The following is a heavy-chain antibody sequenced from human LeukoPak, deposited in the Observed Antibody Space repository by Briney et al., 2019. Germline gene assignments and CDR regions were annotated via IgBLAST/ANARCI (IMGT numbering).Heavy chain of an antibody. CDR1: GFAFSSHA. Sequence: GGSLRLSCAASGFAFSSHAMHWVRQAPGKGLDWVAVISNDGSNKYYADSVKGRFTISRDNAKNSLYLQMNSLRAEDTAVYYCAREPSNYGDHYFDYWGQGTLVTVSS. CDR3: AREPSNYGDHYFDY. CDR2: ISNDGSNK. D-gene: IGHD4-17*01. J-gene: IGHJ4*02. V-gene: IGHV3-30*04.